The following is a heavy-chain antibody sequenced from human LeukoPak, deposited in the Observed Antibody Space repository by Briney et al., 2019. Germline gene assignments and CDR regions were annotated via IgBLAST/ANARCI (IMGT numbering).Heavy chain of an antibody. Sequence: SETLSLTCTVSGGSISSYYWSWIRQPPGKGLEWIGYIYYSGSTNYNPSLKSRVTISVDTSKNQFSLKLSSVTAADTAVYYCARDRGTYLSFDYRGQGTLVTVSS. D-gene: IGHD1-1*01. CDR2: IYYSGST. CDR3: ARDRGTYLSFDY. V-gene: IGHV4-59*01. CDR1: GGSISSYY. J-gene: IGHJ4*02.